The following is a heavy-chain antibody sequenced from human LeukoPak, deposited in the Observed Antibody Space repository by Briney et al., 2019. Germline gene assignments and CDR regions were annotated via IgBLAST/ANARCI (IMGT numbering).Heavy chain of an antibody. V-gene: IGHV4-4*07. J-gene: IGHJ5*02. D-gene: IGHD4/OR15-4a*01. CDR1: GGSISTYY. CDR2: VDASGRT. CDR3: ARDLTTPPYNWFDP. Sequence: SETLSLTCTVSGGSISTYYWSWIRQPAGKGLEWIGLVDASGRTNYNPSLQSRVTMSVDTSKNQFSLKMSSVTAADTAVYYCARDLTTPPYNWFDPWGQGILSPSPQ.